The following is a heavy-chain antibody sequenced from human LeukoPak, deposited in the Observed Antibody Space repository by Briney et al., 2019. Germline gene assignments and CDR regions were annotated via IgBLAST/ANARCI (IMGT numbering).Heavy chain of an antibody. V-gene: IGHV1-18*01. CDR2: ISAYNGNT. CDR3: AGNEAAAGSFDY. D-gene: IGHD6-13*01. Sequence: ASVKVSCKASGYTFTSYGISWVRQAPGQGLEWMGWISAYNGNTNYAQKLQGRVTMTTDTSTSTAYMELRSLRSDDTAVYYCAGNEAAAGSFDYWGQGTLVTVSS. CDR1: GYTFTSYG. J-gene: IGHJ4*02.